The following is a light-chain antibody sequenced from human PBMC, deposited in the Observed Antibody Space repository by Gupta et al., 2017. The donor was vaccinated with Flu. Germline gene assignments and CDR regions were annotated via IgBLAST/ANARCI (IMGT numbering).Light chain of an antibody. V-gene: IGKV1-17*01. J-gene: IGKJ1*01. Sequence: DIQMTQSPSSLSASVGDRVTITCRASQGIRNDLGWYQQKPGKAPKRLIYAASRLKSGVPSRFSGSGCGTEFTLTISRRQPEDFANYYCQHQNSSPVTFGQGTKVEIK. CDR3: QHQNSSPVT. CDR1: QGIRND. CDR2: AAS.